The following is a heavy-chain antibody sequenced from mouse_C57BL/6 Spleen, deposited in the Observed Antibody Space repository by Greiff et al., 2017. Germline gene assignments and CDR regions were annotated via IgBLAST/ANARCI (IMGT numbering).Heavy chain of an antibody. CDR1: GYTFTSYW. D-gene: IGHD2-10*01. CDR2: IDPSDSYT. V-gene: IGHV1-69*01. J-gene: IGHJ2*01. Sequence: QVQLQQPGAELVMPGASVKLSCTASGYTFTSYWMHWVKQRPGQGLEWIGEIDPSDSYTNYNPKFKGKSTLTVDKSSSTAYMQLSSLTSEDSAVYYCARGAYYGNYDYFDYWGQGTTLTVSS. CDR3: ARGAYYGNYDYFDY.